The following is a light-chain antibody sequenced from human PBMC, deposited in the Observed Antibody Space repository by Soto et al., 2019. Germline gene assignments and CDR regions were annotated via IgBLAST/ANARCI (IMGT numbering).Light chain of an antibody. J-gene: IGKJ5*01. CDR3: QQRCNWPPIT. CDR1: QSVSRF. CDR2: DAS. V-gene: IGKV3-11*01. Sequence: ETVLKQSPATLSLSPGERATLSCRASQSVSRFLAWYQQKPGQAPRLLIYDASNRATGIPARFSGSGSGTDFTLTISSLEPEDFAVYYCQQRCNWPPITFGQGTRMDIK.